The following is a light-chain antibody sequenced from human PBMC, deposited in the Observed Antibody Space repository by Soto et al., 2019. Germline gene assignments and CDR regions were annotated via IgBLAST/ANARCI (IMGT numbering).Light chain of an antibody. CDR2: LGS. Sequence: DIVMTQSPLSLPVTPGEPPSISCRSSQSLLHSNGYTYLDWYLQKPGQSPQLLIYLGSNRASGVPDMFSGSGSGTDFALKISRVGAVDVCIYYCMQSLQTPPITFGQETRLEIK. J-gene: IGKJ5*01. V-gene: IGKV2-28*01. CDR1: QSLLHSNGYTY. CDR3: MQSLQTPPIT.